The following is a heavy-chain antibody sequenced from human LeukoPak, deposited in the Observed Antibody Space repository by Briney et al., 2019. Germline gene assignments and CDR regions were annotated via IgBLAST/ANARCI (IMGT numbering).Heavy chain of an antibody. D-gene: IGHD1-26*01. V-gene: IGHV3-15*01. CDR2: CKSKTNGGKT. CDR1: GFTFSSYE. J-gene: IGHJ4*02. Sequence: GGSLRLSCAASGFTFSSYEMKWVRQVPGRGLEWIGLCKSKTNGGKTDYAAPVKGRFTMSRGDSKNTLYLQMNSLKTEDTAMYYCTAEYSGSFSNWGQGILVTVSS. CDR3: TAEYSGSFSN.